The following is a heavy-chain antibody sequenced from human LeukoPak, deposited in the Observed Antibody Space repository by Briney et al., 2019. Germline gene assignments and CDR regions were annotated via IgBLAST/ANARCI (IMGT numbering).Heavy chain of an antibody. J-gene: IGHJ4*02. CDR2: ISGSGGST. V-gene: IGHV3-23*01. CDR1: GFIFSNYG. Sequence: PGGSLRLSCAASGFIFSNYGMSWVRQAPGKGLEWVSAISGSGGSTSYADSVKGRFTISRDNSKNTLFLQMNSLRAEDTAVYYCARASGGNSYYFDSWGQGTLVTVSS. CDR3: ARASGGNSYYFDS. D-gene: IGHD4-23*01.